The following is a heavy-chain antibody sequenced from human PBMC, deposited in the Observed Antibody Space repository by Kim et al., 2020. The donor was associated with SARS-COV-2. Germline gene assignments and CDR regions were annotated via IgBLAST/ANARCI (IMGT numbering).Heavy chain of an antibody. V-gene: IGHV4-59*13. D-gene: IGHD3-10*01. Sequence: SETLSLTCTVSGGSISSYYWSWIRQPPGKGLEWIGYIYYSGSTNYNPSLKSRVTISVDTSKNQFSLKLSSVTAADTAVYYCARSYYYGSGSYYRGFYYYYGMDVWGQGTTVTVSS. J-gene: IGHJ6*02. CDR1: GGSISSYY. CDR3: ARSYYYGSGSYYRGFYYYYGMDV. CDR2: IYYSGST.